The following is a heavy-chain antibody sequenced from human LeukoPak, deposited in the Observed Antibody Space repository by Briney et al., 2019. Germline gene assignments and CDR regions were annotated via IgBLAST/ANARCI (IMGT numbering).Heavy chain of an antibody. V-gene: IGHV3-23*01. CDR1: GFTFRNYA. CDR3: AKDRHFHSTGLFDF. Sequence: GGSLRLSCAASGFTFRNYAMSWVRQVPGKGLEWVAIMGGSTGITYYADSVQGRFSISRGNSNNTVYLQMNSLRAEGTALYYCAKDRHFHSTGLFDFWGQGTLVTVSS. CDR2: MGGSTGIT. D-gene: IGHD2-8*02. J-gene: IGHJ4*02.